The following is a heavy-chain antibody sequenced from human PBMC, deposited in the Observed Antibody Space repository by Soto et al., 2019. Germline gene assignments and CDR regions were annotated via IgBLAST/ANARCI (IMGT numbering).Heavy chain of an antibody. V-gene: IGHV3-48*03. CDR2: ISSSGRTI. D-gene: IGHD2-15*01. Sequence: EVQLVESGGGLVQPGGSLRLSCAASGFTFSSYEMNWVRQAPGKGLEWVSYISSSGRTIYYADSVKGRFTISRDNTKNSLYLQLNSLRAEATAVYYCARGARSRYYYYYGMDVWGQGPTVTVSS. CDR1: GFTFSSYE. J-gene: IGHJ6*02. CDR3: ARGARSRYYYYYGMDV.